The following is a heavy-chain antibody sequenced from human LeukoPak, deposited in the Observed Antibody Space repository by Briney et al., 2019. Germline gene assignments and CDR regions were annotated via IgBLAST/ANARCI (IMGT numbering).Heavy chain of an antibody. V-gene: IGHV4-39*01. J-gene: IGHJ5*02. CDR1: GGSISSSDYY. CDR2: IFYSGAA. Sequence: SETLSLTCTVSGGSISSSDYYWGWVRQPPGKGLEWIGSIFYSGAAHCNPSLKSRVTISVDTSNNQFSLMLSSVTAADTAVYYCARRIANRNWFDPWGQGTLVTVSS. D-gene: IGHD1/OR15-1a*01. CDR3: ARRIANRNWFDP.